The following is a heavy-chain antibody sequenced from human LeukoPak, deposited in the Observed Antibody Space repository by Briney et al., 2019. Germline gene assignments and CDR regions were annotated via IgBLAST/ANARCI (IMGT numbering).Heavy chain of an antibody. CDR2: ISAYNGNT. Sequence: ASVKVSCKASGYTFTSYGISWVRQAPGQGLEWMGWISAYNGNTNYAQKLQGRVTMTTDTSTSTAYMELRSLRSDDTAVYYCARRATVMNYYYMDVWGKGTTVTVSS. V-gene: IGHV1-18*01. CDR1: GYTFTSYG. CDR3: ARRATVMNYYYMDV. D-gene: IGHD4-11*01. J-gene: IGHJ6*03.